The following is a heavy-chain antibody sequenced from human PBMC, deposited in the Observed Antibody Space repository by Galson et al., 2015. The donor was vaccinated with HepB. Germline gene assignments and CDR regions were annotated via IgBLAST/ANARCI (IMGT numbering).Heavy chain of an antibody. CDR2: ISSSGNYL. J-gene: IGHJ4*02. V-gene: IGHV3-21*01. D-gene: IGHD1-26*01. CDR3: ARVYSGNYDFFDY. Sequence: SLRLSCAASGFTFTNYCMNWVRQAPGKGLEWVSSISSSGNYLYYADSVKGRFTISRDNAKNSLYMQMNSLRAEDTAVYYCARVYSGNYDFFDYWGQGTLVAVSS. CDR1: GFTFTNYC.